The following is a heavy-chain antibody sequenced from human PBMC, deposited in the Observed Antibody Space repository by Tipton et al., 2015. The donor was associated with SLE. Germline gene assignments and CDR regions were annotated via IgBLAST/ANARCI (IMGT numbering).Heavy chain of an antibody. Sequence: GSLRLSCAASGFTFDDYTMHWVRQAPGKGLEWVSLISWDGASTYYADSVKGRFTISRDNSKNSLYLQMNSLRTEDIALYYCAKDLRIQSWLGGMDVWGQGTTVTVSS. J-gene: IGHJ6*02. V-gene: IGHV3-43*01. CDR3: AKDLRIQSWLGGMDV. CDR1: GFTFDDYT. D-gene: IGHD5-18*01. CDR2: ISWDGAST.